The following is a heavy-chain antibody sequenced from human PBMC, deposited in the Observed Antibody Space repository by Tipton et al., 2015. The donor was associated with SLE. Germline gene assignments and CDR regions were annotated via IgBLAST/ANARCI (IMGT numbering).Heavy chain of an antibody. Sequence: TLSLTCTVSGGSIRSAGYSWSWIRQPPGKGLEWIGYIYQSGNTYYNPSLKSRVTMSVDRSKNQFSLKLSSVTAADTAVYFCWGYYNYGMDVWGQGTTVTVSS. CDR1: GGSIRSAGYS. CDR2: IYQSGNT. J-gene: IGHJ6*02. V-gene: IGHV4-30-2*01. D-gene: IGHD3-16*01. CDR3: WGYYNYGMDV.